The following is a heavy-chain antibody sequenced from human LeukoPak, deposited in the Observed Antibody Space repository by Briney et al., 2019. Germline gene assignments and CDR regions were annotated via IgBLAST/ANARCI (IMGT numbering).Heavy chain of an antibody. V-gene: IGHV3-23*01. D-gene: IGHD5-18*01. CDR1: GFTFSSYA. Sequence: PGGSLRLSCAASGFTFSSYAMSWVRQAPGKGLEWVSAISGSGGSTYYADFAKGRFTISRDNSKNTLYLQMNSLSAEDTAVYYCAKDADTAMVYYYSGMDVWGQGTTVTVSS. J-gene: IGHJ6*02. CDR3: AKDADTAMVYYYSGMDV. CDR2: ISGSGGST.